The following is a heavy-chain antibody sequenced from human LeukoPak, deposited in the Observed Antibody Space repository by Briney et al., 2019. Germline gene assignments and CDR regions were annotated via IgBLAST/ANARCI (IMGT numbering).Heavy chain of an antibody. CDR3: ARDSYYGSGSYGDYYYYMDV. V-gene: IGHV4-4*07. J-gene: IGHJ6*03. Sequence: SETLSLTCTVSGGSISSYYWSWIRQPAGKGLEWLGRIYTSGSTNYNPSLKSRVTMSVDTSKNQFSLKLSSVTAADTAVYYCARDSYYGSGSYGDYYYYMDVWGKGTTVTVSS. D-gene: IGHD3-10*01. CDR2: IYTSGST. CDR1: GGSISSYY.